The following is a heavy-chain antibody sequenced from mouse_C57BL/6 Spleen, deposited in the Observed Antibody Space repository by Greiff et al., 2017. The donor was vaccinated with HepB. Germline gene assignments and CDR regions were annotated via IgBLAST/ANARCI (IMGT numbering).Heavy chain of an antibody. CDR1: GYTFTSYG. V-gene: IGHV1-81*01. D-gene: IGHD1-1*01. Sequence: VQLQQSGAELARPGASVKLSCKASGYTFTSYGISWVKQRTGQGLEWIGEIYPRSGNTYYNEKFKGQATLTADKSSSTAYMELRSLTSEDSAVYFCARGDGTTVVDFDDWGQGTTLTVSS. CDR2: IYPRSGNT. J-gene: IGHJ2*01. CDR3: ARGDGTTVVDFDD.